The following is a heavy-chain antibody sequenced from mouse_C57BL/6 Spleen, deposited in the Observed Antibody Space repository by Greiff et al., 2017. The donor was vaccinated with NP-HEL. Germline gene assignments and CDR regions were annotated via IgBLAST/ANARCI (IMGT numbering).Heavy chain of an antibody. CDR2: IYPGDGDT. CDR3: ACIYYDYDYFDY. D-gene: IGHD2-4*01. Sequence: VQLQQSGPELVKPGASVKISCKASGYAFSSSWMNWVKQRPGKGLEWIGRIYPGDGDTNYNGKFKGKATLTAEKSSSTAYMQLSSLTSADSAVYFCACIYYDYDYFDYLGQGTTLTVSS. CDR1: GYAFSSSW. J-gene: IGHJ2*01. V-gene: IGHV1-82*01.